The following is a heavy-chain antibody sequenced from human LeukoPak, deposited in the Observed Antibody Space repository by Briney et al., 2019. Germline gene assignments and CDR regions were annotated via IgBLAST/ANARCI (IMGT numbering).Heavy chain of an antibody. CDR2: ISSSGSTI. CDR1: GLTFSSYW. Sequence: GGSLRLSCAASGLTFSSYWMHWVRQAPGKGLEWVSYISSSGSTIYYADSVKGRFTISRDNAKNSLYLQMNSLRAEDTAVYYCARDGYGDYLLDYWGQGTLVTVSS. D-gene: IGHD4-17*01. V-gene: IGHV3-48*04. CDR3: ARDGYGDYLLDY. J-gene: IGHJ4*02.